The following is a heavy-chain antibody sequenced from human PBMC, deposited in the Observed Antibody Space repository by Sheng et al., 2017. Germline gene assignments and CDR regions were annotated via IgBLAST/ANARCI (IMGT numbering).Heavy chain of an antibody. CDR3: ATSMGSSGWYPYYYGIDV. J-gene: IGHJ6*02. D-gene: IGHD6-19*01. CDR2: ISGSAIST. Sequence: VQLVESGGGVVQPGRSLRLSCAASRFTFSIYTMHWVRQAPGKGLEWVSAISGSAISTYHADSVKGRFTISRDNSKNTLYLQMSSLRAEDTAIYYCATSMGSSGWYPYYYGIDVWGQGTTVTVSS. CDR1: RFTFSIYT. V-gene: IGHV3-23*04.